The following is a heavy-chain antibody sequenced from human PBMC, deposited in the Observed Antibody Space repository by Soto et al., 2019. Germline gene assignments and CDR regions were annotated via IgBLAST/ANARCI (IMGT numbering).Heavy chain of an antibody. Sequence: PSQPLSLTCGISGDGVSSNSAAWNWIRPSPSRGLEWLGRTYYRSKWYNEYEESVQSRITINPDTSKNQFYLQLNSVTPEDSAVYYCARERDTAMVNFMDVWGQGTTVTVSS. J-gene: IGHJ6*02. CDR2: TYYRSKWYN. CDR3: ARERDTAMVNFMDV. D-gene: IGHD5-18*01. V-gene: IGHV6-1*01. CDR1: GDGVSSNSAA.